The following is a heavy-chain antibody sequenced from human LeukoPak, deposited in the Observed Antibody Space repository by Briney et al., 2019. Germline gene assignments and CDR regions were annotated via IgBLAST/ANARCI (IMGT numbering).Heavy chain of an antibody. J-gene: IGHJ3*02. CDR3: ARDPDSSGYYSLGDI. CDR1: GFTFSSYW. V-gene: IGHV3-74*01. D-gene: IGHD3-22*01. CDR2: INNDGSST. Sequence: GGSLRLSCAASGFTFSSYWMHWVRQAPGKGLVWVSRINNDGSSTAYADSVKGRFTISRDNSKNTLYLQMNSLRAEDTAVYYCARDPDSSGYYSLGDIWGQGTMVTVSS.